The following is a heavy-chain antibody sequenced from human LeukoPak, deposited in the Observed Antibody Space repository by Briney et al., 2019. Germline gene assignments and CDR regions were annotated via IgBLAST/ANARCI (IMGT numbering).Heavy chain of an antibody. J-gene: IGHJ4*02. CDR1: GFTFSTEW. D-gene: IGHD6-19*01. CDR3: TRDGCSGWCHDY. CDR2: MKEEGGNI. V-gene: IGHV3-7*01. Sequence: PGGSLRLSCAASGFTFSTEWMGWVRQAPGKGLEWVATMKEEGGNIYYVDSVRGRFTISRDNAKNSRFLQMNSLRADDTAVYYCTRDGCSGWCHDYWGQGTLVTVSS.